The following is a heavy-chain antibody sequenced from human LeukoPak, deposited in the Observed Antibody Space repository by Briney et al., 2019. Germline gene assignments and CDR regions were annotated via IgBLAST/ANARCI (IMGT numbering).Heavy chain of an antibody. J-gene: IGHJ5*02. CDR3: ARGRIVVVPAAMSWFDP. D-gene: IGHD2-2*01. V-gene: IGHV1-69*13. CDR1: GGTFTSYA. CDR2: IIPIFGTA. Sequence: ASVKVSCKASGGTFTSYAISWVRHAPGQGLELMGGIIPIFGTANYAQKFQGRVTITADESTSTAYMELSSLRSEDTAVYYCARGRIVVVPAAMSWFDPWGQGSLVTVSS.